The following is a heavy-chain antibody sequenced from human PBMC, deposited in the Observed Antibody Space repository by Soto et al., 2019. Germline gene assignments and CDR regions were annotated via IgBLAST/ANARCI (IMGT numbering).Heavy chain of an antibody. CDR2: IYHSGST. D-gene: IGHD3-3*02. J-gene: IGHJ5*02. CDR1: GYSISSGYY. CDR3: ARHSLALRKNNWFDP. V-gene: IGHV4-38-2*01. Sequence: GPGWTSETLSLTCAVSGYSISSGYYWGWIRQPPGKGLEWIGSIYHSGSTYYNPSLKSRVTISVDTSKNQFSLRLRSVTAADTALYFCARHSLALRKNNWFDPWGQGIMVTVSS.